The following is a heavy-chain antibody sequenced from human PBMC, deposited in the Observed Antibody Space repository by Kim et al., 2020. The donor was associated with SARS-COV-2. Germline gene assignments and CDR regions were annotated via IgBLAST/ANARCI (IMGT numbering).Heavy chain of an antibody. CDR2: IIPIFGTA. D-gene: IGHD6-6*01. CDR3: ARDLGPEQLVRNYYYYYGMDV. J-gene: IGHJ6*02. Sequence: SVKVSCKASGGTFSSYAISWVRQAPGQGLEWMGGIIPIFGTANCAQKFQGRVTITADESTSTAYMELSSLRSEDTAVYYCARDLGPEQLVRNYYYYYGMDVWGQGTTVTVSS. V-gene: IGHV1-69*13. CDR1: GGTFSSYA.